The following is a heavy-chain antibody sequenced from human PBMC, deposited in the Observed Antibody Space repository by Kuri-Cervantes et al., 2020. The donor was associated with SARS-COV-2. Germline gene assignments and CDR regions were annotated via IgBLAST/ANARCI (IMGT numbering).Heavy chain of an antibody. J-gene: IGHJ6*02. Sequence: GSLRLSRSVSGASISSNTYYWGWIRQPPGKGLEWIGSVSYTGNTYLNPSLKSRVTISVHTSKTQFSLNLSSVTVADTAVYYCARQVELSLDEYGMDIWGQGTTVTVSS. D-gene: IGHD1-7*01. V-gene: IGHV4-39*01. CDR2: VSYTGNT. CDR1: GASISSNTYY. CDR3: ARQVELSLDEYGMDI.